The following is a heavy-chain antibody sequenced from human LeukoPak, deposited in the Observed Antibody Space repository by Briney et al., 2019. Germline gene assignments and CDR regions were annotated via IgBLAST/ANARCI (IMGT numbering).Heavy chain of an antibody. CDR1: GGSFSGYY. CDR2: INHSGST. V-gene: IGHV4-34*01. CDR3: ARLGPYCSSTSCWNY. J-gene: IGHJ4*02. D-gene: IGHD2-2*01. Sequence: KTSEALSLTCAVYGGSFSGYYWSWIRQPPGKGLEWIGEINHSGSTNYNPSLKSRVTISVDTSKNQFSLKLSSVTAADTAVYYCARLGPYCSSTSCWNYWGQGTLVTVSS.